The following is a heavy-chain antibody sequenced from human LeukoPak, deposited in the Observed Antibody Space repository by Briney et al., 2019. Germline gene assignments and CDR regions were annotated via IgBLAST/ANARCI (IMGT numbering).Heavy chain of an antibody. CDR2: IRYDGSNK. Sequence: GGSLRLSCAASGFTFSNYGMHWVRQAPGKGLEWVAFIRYDGSNKYYADSVKGRFTISRDNSKNTLYLQMNSLRAEDTAVYYCAKQSSVVPAAPLFDYWGQGTLVTVSS. V-gene: IGHV3-30*02. CDR3: AKQSSVVPAAPLFDY. D-gene: IGHD2-2*01. CDR1: GFTFSNYG. J-gene: IGHJ4*02.